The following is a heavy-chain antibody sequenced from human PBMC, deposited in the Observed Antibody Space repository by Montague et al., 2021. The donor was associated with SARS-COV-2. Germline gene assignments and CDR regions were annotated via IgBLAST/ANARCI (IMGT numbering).Heavy chain of an antibody. Sequence: TFYNPSLKSRATISLDTSKNQFSLKLTSATAADTAVYYCAREIVMVTAHFDFWGKG. CDR2: T. D-gene: IGHD2-21*02. V-gene: IGHV4-30-2*05. CDR3: AREIVMVTAHFDF. J-gene: IGHJ4*02.